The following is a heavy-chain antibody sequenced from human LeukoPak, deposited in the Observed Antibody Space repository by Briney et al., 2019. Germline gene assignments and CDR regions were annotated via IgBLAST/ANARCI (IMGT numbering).Heavy chain of an antibody. V-gene: IGHV1-69*06. J-gene: IGHJ4*02. CDR3: ARALSGSYYPYRD. Sequence: SVKVSCKASGGTFSSYATSWVRQAPGQGLEWMGGIIPIFGTANYAQKFQGRVTITADKSTSTAYMELSSPRSEDTAVYYCARALSGSYYPYRDWGQGTLVTVSS. CDR2: IIPIFGTA. CDR1: GGTFSSYA. D-gene: IGHD1-26*01.